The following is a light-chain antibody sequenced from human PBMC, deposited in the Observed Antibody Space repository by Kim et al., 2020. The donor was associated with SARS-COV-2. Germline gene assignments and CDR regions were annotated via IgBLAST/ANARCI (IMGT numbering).Light chain of an antibody. Sequence: SPGESATLYCRASQSVSGSYLAWYQQKPGRAPRLLIYGASSRGAGIPDRFSGSGSGTDFTLTINRLEPEDFAVYYCQQYGTSPWTFGQGTKVDIK. V-gene: IGKV3-20*01. CDR3: QQYGTSPWT. CDR1: QSVSGSY. CDR2: GAS. J-gene: IGKJ1*01.